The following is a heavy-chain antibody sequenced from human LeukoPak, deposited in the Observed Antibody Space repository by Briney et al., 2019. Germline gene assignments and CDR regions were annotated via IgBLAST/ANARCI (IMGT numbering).Heavy chain of an antibody. D-gene: IGHD2-2*01. CDR1: AGSISGFF. CDR2: ISYSGST. V-gene: IGHV4-59*01. Sequence: SETLSLTCTVSAGSISGFFWSWIRQPPGKGLEWIGYISYSGSTNYNPSLKSRVTISSGTSKNQVSLKLSSVTAADTAVYYCARDGAYCSSTSCYEDYYYYMDVWGKGTTVTVS. CDR3: ARDGAYCSSTSCYEDYYYYMDV. J-gene: IGHJ6*03.